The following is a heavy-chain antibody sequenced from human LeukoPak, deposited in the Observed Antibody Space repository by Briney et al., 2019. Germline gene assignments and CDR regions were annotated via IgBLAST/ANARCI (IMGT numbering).Heavy chain of an antibody. CDR1: AFTVSTYG. J-gene: IGHJ4*02. D-gene: IGHD3-16*01. Sequence: GGCLRLSCAASAFTVSTYGMHWVRQAPGKGLEWVAFIGHDGTKIYYADSVQGRFTISRDNSKNTLYLEMNSLSGEDTALYYCAKDHVTWGNRYFDHWGQGTLGTVSS. CDR3: AKDHVTWGNRYFDH. CDR2: IGHDGTKI. V-gene: IGHV3-30*02.